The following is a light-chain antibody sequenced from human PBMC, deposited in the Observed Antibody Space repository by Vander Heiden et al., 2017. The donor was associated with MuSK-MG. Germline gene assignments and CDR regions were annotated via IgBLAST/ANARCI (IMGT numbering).Light chain of an antibody. Sequence: SVLTPPPPASWTPGQRVTLSCSGSSSNIGSNSVYWYQQLPGTAPKLLFYTNNQRPSGVPGRFSGSKSGTSASLAISGLRSEDEADYYCAAWDDSLSAHVFGPGTRVTVL. J-gene: IGLJ1*01. CDR1: SSNIGSNS. CDR2: TNN. V-gene: IGLV1-47*01. CDR3: AAWDDSLSAHV.